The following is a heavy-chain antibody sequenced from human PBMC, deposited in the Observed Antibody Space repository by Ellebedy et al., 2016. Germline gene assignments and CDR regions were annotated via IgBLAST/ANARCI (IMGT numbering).Heavy chain of an antibody. V-gene: IGHV4-59*01. CDR2: IHHSGNS. J-gene: IGHJ6*02. CDR3: ARDLGRYGMDV. Sequence: SETLSLTCSVSGGSITNYYWTWIRQSPGQGLEWIGDIHHSGNSHIHPSLKSRVTLSLDTSKNQFSLDLSSVTAADTATYYCARDLGRYGMDVWGQGTTVTVSS. CDR1: GGSITNYY.